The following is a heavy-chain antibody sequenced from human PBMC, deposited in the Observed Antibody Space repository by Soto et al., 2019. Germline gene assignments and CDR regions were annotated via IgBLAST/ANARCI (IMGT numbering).Heavy chain of an antibody. CDR2: IIPIFGTA. V-gene: IGHV1-69*13. Sequence: GPSVKVSCKASGYTFTSYAISWVRQAPGQGLEWMGGIIPIFGTANYAQKFQGRVTITADESTSTAYMELSSLRSEDTAVYYCAYSSSSSAATNKYYYYYGMDVWGQGTTVTVSS. D-gene: IGHD6-6*01. CDR3: AYSSSSSAATNKYYYYYGMDV. CDR1: GYTFTSYA. J-gene: IGHJ6*02.